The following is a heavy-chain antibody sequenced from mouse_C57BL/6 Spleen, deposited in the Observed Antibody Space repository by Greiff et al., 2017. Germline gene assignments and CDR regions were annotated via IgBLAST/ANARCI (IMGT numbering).Heavy chain of an antibody. CDR3: ARGVAFTTGDY. CDR2: IYPGDGDT. J-gene: IGHJ2*01. V-gene: IGHV1-82*01. D-gene: IGHD1-1*01. Sequence: VQLQQSGPELVKPGASVKISCKASGYAFSSSWMNWVKQRPGKGLEWIGRIYPGDGDTNYNGKFKGKATLTADKSSSTAYMQLSSLTSEDSAVYFCARGVAFTTGDYWGQGTTLTVSS. CDR1: GYAFSSSW.